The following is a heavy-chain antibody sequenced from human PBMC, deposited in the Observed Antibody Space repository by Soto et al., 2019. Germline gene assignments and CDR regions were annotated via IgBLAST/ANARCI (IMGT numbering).Heavy chain of an antibody. V-gene: IGHV1-58*01. Sequence: VKISCNASGFTFTSSAVQWVRQARGQRLEWIGWIVVGSGNTNYAQKFQERVTITRDMSASTAYMELSSLRSEDTAVYYCAVYPGYSSSWASYYYYGMDVCGQGTPVTVSS. CDR1: GFTFTSSA. D-gene: IGHD6-13*01. CDR3: AVYPGYSSSWASYYYYGMDV. CDR2: IVVGSGNT. J-gene: IGHJ6*02.